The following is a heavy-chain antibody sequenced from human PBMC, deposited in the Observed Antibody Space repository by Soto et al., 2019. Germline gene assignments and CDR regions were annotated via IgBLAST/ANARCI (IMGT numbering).Heavy chain of an antibody. CDR1: GGSISSGDYY. CDR2: IYYSGST. Sequence: SETLSLTCTVSGGSISSGDYYWSWIRQHPGKGLEWIGYIYYSGSTNYNPSLKSRVTISVDTSKNQFSLKLSSVTAADTAVYYCARAGTTMVRGVIYGWFEPWGQGTLVTVSS. D-gene: IGHD3-10*01. CDR3: ARAGTTMVRGVIYGWFEP. V-gene: IGHV4-61*08. J-gene: IGHJ5*02.